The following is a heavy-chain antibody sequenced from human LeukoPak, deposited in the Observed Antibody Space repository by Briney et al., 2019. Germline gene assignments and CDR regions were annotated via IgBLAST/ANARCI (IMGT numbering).Heavy chain of an antibody. Sequence: GGSPRLSCAASGFTFSSYEMNWVRQAPGKGLEWVAYISSSGRTIYYADSVKGRFTISRDNATNSLYLQMNSLRAEDTAVYNCARGGSYYSFDYWGQGTLVTVSS. CDR1: GFTFSSYE. CDR3: ARGGSYYSFDY. J-gene: IGHJ4*02. CDR2: ISSSGRTI. V-gene: IGHV3-48*03. D-gene: IGHD1-26*01.